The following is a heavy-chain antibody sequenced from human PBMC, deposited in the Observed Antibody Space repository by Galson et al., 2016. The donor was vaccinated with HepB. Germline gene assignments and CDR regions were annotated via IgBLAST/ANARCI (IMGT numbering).Heavy chain of an antibody. Sequence: SETLSLTCTVSGGSMSSYFWSWIRQLPGKELEWIGYVYHSGSTRYNPSLQSRVSMSVDTSKNQVSLNLTSVTAADTAVYYCAGDPGVAATGTHYFYGMDVWGLGTTVTVSS. CDR2: VYHSGST. J-gene: IGHJ6*02. D-gene: IGHD6-13*01. CDR3: AGDPGVAATGTHYFYGMDV. V-gene: IGHV4-59*01. CDR1: GGSMSSYF.